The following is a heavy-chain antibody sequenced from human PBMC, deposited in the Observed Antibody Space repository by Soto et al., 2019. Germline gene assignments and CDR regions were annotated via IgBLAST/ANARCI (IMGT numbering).Heavy chain of an antibody. D-gene: IGHD3-3*01. CDR1: GFTFGDYA. V-gene: IGHV3-49*03. J-gene: IGHJ3*02. Sequence: GGSLRLSCTASGFTFGDYAMSWFRQAPGKGLEWVGFIRSKAYGGTTEYAASVKGRFTISRDDSKSIAYLQMNSLRTEDTAVYYCTRDVARFLEWSHAFDIWGQGTMVTVSS. CDR2: IRSKAYGGTT. CDR3: TRDVARFLEWSHAFDI.